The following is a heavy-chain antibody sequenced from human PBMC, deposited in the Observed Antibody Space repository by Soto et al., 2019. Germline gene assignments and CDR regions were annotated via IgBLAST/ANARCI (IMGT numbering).Heavy chain of an antibody. CDR3: ARAYSDAFDI. CDR2: ISSSGTGI. CDR1: GLTCSDYY. J-gene: IGHJ3*02. D-gene: IGHD2-15*01. Sequence: GPLRLSCAASGLTCSDYYMTWIRQAPGKGLEWVSYISSSGTGIYYPDSMKGRFTISRDNAKNSLYLQMSSLRAEDTAVYYCARAYSDAFDIWGQGTMVTVSS. V-gene: IGHV3-11*01.